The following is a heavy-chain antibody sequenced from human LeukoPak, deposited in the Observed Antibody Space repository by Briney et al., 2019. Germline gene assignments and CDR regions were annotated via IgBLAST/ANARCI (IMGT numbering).Heavy chain of an antibody. CDR2: INPNSGGT. D-gene: IGHD3-10*01. Sequence: ASVKVSCKASGYTFTGYYMHWVRQAPGQGLEWMGRINPNSGGTNYAQKFQGRVTMTRDTSISTAYMELSRLRSDDTAVYYCARDRGLARYYYYYYGMDVWGQGTTVTVSS. CDR1: GYTFTGYY. J-gene: IGHJ6*02. CDR3: ARDRGLARYYYYYYGMDV. V-gene: IGHV1-2*06.